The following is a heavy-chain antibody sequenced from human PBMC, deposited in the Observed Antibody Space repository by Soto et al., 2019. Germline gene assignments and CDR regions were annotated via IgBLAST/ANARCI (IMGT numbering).Heavy chain of an antibody. Sequence: SQTLSLTCAISGDSVSSNSAAWNWIRQSPSRGLEWLGRTYYRSKWYNDYAVSVKSRITINPDTFKNQFSLQLNSVTPEDTAVYYCARGIAARQGRYYYYYGMDVWGQGTTVTVSS. CDR1: GDSVSSNSAA. V-gene: IGHV6-1*01. CDR2: TYYRSKWYN. J-gene: IGHJ6*02. D-gene: IGHD6-6*01. CDR3: ARGIAARQGRYYYYYGMDV.